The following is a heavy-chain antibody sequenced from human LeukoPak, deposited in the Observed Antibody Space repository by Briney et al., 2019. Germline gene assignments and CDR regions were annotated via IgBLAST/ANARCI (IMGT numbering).Heavy chain of an antibody. V-gene: IGHV3-21*01. CDR2: ISTNSAFI. Sequence: GGSLRLSCAASGFTFINYSMNWVRQAPGKGLEWVSSISTNSAFIYYADSVRGRFTISRDNSKNTLYLQMNSLRAEDTAVYYCAKDERYYYDSSGHGYFDYWGQGTLVTVSS. CDR3: AKDERYYYDSSGHGYFDY. D-gene: IGHD3-22*01. CDR1: GFTFINYS. J-gene: IGHJ4*02.